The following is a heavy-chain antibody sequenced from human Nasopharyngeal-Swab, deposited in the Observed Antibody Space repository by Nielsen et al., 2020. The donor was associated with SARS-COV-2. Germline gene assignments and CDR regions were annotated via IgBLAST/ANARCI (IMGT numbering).Heavy chain of an antibody. Sequence: WTRQPPGQGLEWVGRIKSKTDGGTTDYAAPVKGRFTISRDDSKNTLYLQMNSLKTEDTAVYYCTTATAAAGTYYYDSSGYYYFDYWGQGTLVTVSS. CDR2: IKSKTDGGTT. D-gene: IGHD3-22*01. V-gene: IGHV3-15*07. J-gene: IGHJ4*02. CDR3: TTATAAAGTYYYDSSGYYYFDY.